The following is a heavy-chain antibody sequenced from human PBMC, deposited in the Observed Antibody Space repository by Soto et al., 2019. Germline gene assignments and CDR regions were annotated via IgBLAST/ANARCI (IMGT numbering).Heavy chain of an antibody. J-gene: IGHJ1*01. CDR1: GYKFTTYF. CDR2: IHPSGDT. CDR3: VRGYCTTTPCSGDFQH. Sequence: QVQLVQSGAEVKKPGASVKVDSKASGYKFTTYFIHWVRQAPGQGLEWMGMIHPSGDTGYGQKFRGRVTMTIDTSRTTAYMELRNLTSEDTAIYFSVRGYCTTTPCSGDFQHWGQGTLVTVSS. V-gene: IGHV1-46*01. D-gene: IGHD2-8*01.